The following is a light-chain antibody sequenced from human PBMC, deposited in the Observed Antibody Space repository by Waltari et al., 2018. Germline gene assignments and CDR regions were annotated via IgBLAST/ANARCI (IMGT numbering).Light chain of an antibody. Sequence: IQMTQSPSTLSASVGDRVTITCRASQTISTWLAWYQHKPGQDPQLLIYDASTIQRGGPSRFSGSGSGTEFSLTISTLQPDDFATYYCQQYQTFRTFGRGTRVELK. CDR2: DAS. J-gene: IGKJ1*01. CDR1: QTISTW. CDR3: QQYQTFRT. V-gene: IGKV1-5*01.